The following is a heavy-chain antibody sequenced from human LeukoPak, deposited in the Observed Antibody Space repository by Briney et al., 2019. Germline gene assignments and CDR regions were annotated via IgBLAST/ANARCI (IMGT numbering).Heavy chain of an antibody. CDR1: GDSVSSESYY. CDR2: IYYSGST. CDR3: ARKGQWLPRNACDV. D-gene: IGHD6-19*01. V-gene: IGHV4-61*01. Sequence: SETLSLTCTVSGDSVSSESYYWSWIRQPPGKGLEWIGHIYYSGSTNYNPSLTSRVTISIDTSKRQFSLKLTSVTAADTAVYYCARKGQWLPRNACDVLVQGTMVTVSS. J-gene: IGHJ3*01.